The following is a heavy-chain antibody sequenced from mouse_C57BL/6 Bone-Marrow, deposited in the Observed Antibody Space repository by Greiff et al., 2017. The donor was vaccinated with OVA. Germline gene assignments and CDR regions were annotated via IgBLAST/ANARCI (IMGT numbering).Heavy chain of an antibody. V-gene: IGHV1-5*01. J-gene: IGHJ2*01. CDR2: IYPGNSDT. CDR3: TRRLYDGYYADSDY. D-gene: IGHD2-3*01. Sequence: EVQRVESGTVLARPGASVKMSCKSSGYTFTSYWMHWVNQRPGQGLEWIGAIYPGNSDTSYNQKFKGKAKLTAVTSASTAYMELNSLTTEDSAVYYCTRRLYDGYYADSDYWGQGTTLTVSS. CDR1: GYTFTSYW.